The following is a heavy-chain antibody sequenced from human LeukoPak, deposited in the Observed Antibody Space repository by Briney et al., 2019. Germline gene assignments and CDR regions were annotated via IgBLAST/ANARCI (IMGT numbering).Heavy chain of an antibody. CDR3: ARSDTVTTGYFDY. J-gene: IGHJ4*02. Sequence: PSETLSLTCTVSGVSMSSTSYYWGWIRQPPGKGLEWIGSIYYSGSTYYHPSLKSRLTISIDTSKNLFSLKLDSLTAADTAVYYCARSDTVTTGYFDYWGRGTLVAVSP. D-gene: IGHD4-17*01. CDR1: GVSMSSTSYY. CDR2: IYYSGST. V-gene: IGHV4-39*07.